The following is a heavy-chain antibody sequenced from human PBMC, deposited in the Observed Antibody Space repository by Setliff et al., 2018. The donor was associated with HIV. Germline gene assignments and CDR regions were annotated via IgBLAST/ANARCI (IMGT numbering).Heavy chain of an antibody. V-gene: IGHV1-18*03. D-gene: IGHD1-1*01. CDR3: ARVRGGLNEYLDS. CDR2: SSAYNDNT. CDR1: GYTFSSYG. Sequence: ASVKVSCKASGYTFSSYGISWVRQAPGQGREWMGWSSAYNDNTNYAQKLQGRVTMTPDTSTSTAYMELRSLRSEDMVVYFCARVRGGLNEYLDSWGQGTLVTVSS. J-gene: IGHJ4*02.